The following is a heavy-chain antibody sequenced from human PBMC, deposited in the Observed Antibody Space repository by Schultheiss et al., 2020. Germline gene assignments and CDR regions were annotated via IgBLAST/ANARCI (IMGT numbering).Heavy chain of an antibody. V-gene: IGHV4-59*12. J-gene: IGHJ6*02. D-gene: IGHD5-18*01. CDR1: GGSISSYY. Sequence: SETLSLTCTVSGGSISSYYWSWIRQPPGKGLEWIGEIYHSGSTNYNPSLKSRATISVDKSKNQFSLKLSSVTAADTAVYYCARGEVDTAMGFYYYYGMDVWGQGTTVTVSS. CDR3: ARGEVDTAMGFYYYYGMDV. CDR2: IYHSGST.